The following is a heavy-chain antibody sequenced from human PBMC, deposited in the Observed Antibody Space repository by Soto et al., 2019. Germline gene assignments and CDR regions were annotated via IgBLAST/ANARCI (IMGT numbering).Heavy chain of an antibody. V-gene: IGHV1-69*13. CDR2: IIPIFGTA. Sequence: SVKVSCKASGGTFSSYAISWVRQAPGQGLEWMGGIIPIFGTANYAQKFQGRVTITADESTSTAYIELSSLISDDTAVYYCARIQVPSYCWSGYGYYYGLEVWGQGTTVTVSS. CDR3: ARIQVPSYCWSGYGYYYGLEV. J-gene: IGHJ6*02. CDR1: GGTFSSYA. D-gene: IGHD3-3*01.